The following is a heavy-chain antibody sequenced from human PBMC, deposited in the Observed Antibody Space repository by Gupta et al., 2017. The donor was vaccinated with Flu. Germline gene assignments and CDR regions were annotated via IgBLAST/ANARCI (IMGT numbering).Heavy chain of an antibody. J-gene: IGHJ4*02. Sequence: EVQLVESGGGLVKPGGSLRLSCAASGFTFSSYSMNWVRQAPGKGLEWVSYISRSSSYIYYADSVKGRFTISRDNAKNSLYLQMNSLRAEDTAVYYCARTLGGNYDSSGTVSFDYWGQGTLVTVSS. CDR3: ARTLGGNYDSSGTVSFDY. V-gene: IGHV3-21*01. CDR1: GFTFSSYS. CDR2: ISRSSSYI. D-gene: IGHD3-22*01.